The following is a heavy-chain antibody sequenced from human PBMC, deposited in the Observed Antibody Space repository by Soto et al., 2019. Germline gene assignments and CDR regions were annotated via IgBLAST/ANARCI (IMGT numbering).Heavy chain of an antibody. CDR2: IWYDGSNK. Sequence: PGGSLRLSCAASGFTFSSYGMHWVRQAPGKGLEWVAVIWYDGSNKYYADSVKGRFTISRDNSKNTLYLQMNSLRAEDTAVYYCARADAYDSSGYYPFWGQGSLVTVSS. J-gene: IGHJ4*02. V-gene: IGHV3-33*01. CDR3: ARADAYDSSGYYPF. CDR1: GFTFSSYG. D-gene: IGHD3-22*01.